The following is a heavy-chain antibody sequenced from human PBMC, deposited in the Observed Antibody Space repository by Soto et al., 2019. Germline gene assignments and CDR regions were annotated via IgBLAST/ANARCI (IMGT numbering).Heavy chain of an antibody. CDR3: ARGHRITMMVVVIGEFDY. CDR1: GYTFTSYG. J-gene: IGHJ4*02. Sequence: QVQLVQSGAEVKKPGASVKVSCKASGYTFTSYGISWVRQAPGQGLEWMGWISAYNGNTNYAQKLQGRVTMTTDTSTSTGYMELRSLRADDTAVYYCARGHRITMMVVVIGEFDYWGQGTLVTVSS. V-gene: IGHV1-18*01. CDR2: ISAYNGNT. D-gene: IGHD3-22*01.